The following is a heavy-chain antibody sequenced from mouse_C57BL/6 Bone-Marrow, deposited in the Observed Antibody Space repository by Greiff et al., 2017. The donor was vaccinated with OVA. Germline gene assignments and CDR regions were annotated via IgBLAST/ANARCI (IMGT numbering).Heavy chain of an antibody. CDR3: ARHYYDYDWYFDV. D-gene: IGHD2-4*01. V-gene: IGHV5-12*01. Sequence: EVQLQESGGGLVQPGGSLKLSCAASGFTFSDYYMYWVRQTPETRLEWVAYISNGGGSTYYPDTVKGRFTISRDNAKNTLYLQMCRLKSEDTAMYYCARHYYDYDWYFDVWGTGTTVTVSS. CDR1: GFTFSDYY. J-gene: IGHJ1*03. CDR2: ISNGGGST.